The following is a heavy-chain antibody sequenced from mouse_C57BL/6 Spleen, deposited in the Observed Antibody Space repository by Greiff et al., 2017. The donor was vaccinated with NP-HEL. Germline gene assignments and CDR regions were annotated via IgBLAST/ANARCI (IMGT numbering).Heavy chain of an antibody. CDR2: INPGSGGT. V-gene: IGHV1-54*01. Sequence: VMLVESGAELVRPGTSVKVSCKASGYAFTNYLIEWVKQRPGQGLEWIGVINPGSGGTNYNEKFKGKATLTADKSSSTAYMQLSSLTSEDSAVYFCAREETAQAARFAYWGQGTLVTVSA. CDR1: GYAFTNYL. J-gene: IGHJ3*01. CDR3: AREETAQAARFAY. D-gene: IGHD3-2*02.